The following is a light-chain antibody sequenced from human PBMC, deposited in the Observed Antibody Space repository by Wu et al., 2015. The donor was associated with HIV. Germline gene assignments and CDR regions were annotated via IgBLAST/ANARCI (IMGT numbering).Light chain of an antibody. CDR2: GAS. CDR3: QQYGSSPPVT. CDR1: QSVSSSY. Sequence: EIVLTQSPGTLSLSPGERATLSCRASQSVSSSYLAWYQQKPGQAPRLLIYGASSRATGIPDRFSGSGSGTDFTLTISRLEPEDFAVYYCQQYGSSPPVTLVQGTKTGDQ. V-gene: IGKV3-20*01. J-gene: IGKJ2*01.